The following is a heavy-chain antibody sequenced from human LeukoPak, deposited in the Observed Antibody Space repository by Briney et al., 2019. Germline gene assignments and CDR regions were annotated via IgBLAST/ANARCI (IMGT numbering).Heavy chain of an antibody. J-gene: IGHJ4*02. V-gene: IGHV1-46*01. D-gene: IGHD2-21*02. Sequence: GASVKVSCKASGYTFTSYYMHWVRQAPGQGLEWMGLINPTGGSTGYAQKFQGRVTMTEDTPTDTAYMELSSLRSEDTAVYYCATPGRGRLPLDYWGQGTLVTVSS. CDR3: ATPGRGRLPLDY. CDR1: GYTFTSYY. CDR2: INPTGGST.